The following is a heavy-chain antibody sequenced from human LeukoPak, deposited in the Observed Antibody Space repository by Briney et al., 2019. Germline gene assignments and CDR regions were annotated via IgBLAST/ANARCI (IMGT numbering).Heavy chain of an antibody. CDR2: INTNTGNP. CDR3: AREHYDFWSGYYIYYYYYMDV. Sequence: ASVKVSCKASGYTFTSYAMNWVRQAPGQGLEWMGWINTNTGNPTYAQGFTGRFVFSLDTSVSTAYLQISSLKAEDTAVYYCAREHYDFWSGYYIYYYYYMDVWGKGTTVTVSS. CDR1: GYTFTSYA. D-gene: IGHD3-3*01. J-gene: IGHJ6*03. V-gene: IGHV7-4-1*02.